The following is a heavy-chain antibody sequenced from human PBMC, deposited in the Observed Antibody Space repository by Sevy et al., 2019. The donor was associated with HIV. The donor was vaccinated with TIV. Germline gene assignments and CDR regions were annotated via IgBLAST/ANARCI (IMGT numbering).Heavy chain of an antibody. Sequence: GGSLRLSCAASGFTVSSNYMIWVRQAPGKGLEWVSLIYSEGTKNYADSVKGRFTISRDNSKNTLYLQMNSLRAEDTAVYYCAIGSVSLVIAKDAFHIWGQGTMVTDSS. D-gene: IGHD2-21*01. CDR1: GFTVSSNY. J-gene: IGHJ3*02. CDR2: IYSEGTK. V-gene: IGHV3-53*01. CDR3: AIGSVSLVIAKDAFHI.